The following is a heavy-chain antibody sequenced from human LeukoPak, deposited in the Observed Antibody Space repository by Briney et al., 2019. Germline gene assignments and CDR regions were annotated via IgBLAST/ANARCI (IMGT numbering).Heavy chain of an antibody. J-gene: IGHJ4*02. CDR3: ARARPRPYCSGGSCYRGDYSDY. CDR1: GGSFSGYY. Sequence: KASETLSLTCAVYGGSFSGYYWSWIRQPPGKGLEWIGEINHSGSTNYNPSLKSRVTISVDTSKNQFSLKLSSVTAADTAVYYCARARPRPYCSGGSCYRGDYSDYWGQGTLVTVSS. D-gene: IGHD2-15*01. V-gene: IGHV4-34*01. CDR2: INHSGST.